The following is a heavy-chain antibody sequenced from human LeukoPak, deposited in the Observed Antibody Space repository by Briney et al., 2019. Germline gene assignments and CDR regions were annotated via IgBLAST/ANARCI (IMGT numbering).Heavy chain of an antibody. V-gene: IGHV1-2*02. CDR1: GYTLTGYY. CDR3: ASRGYYYASDI. J-gene: IGHJ3*02. Sequence: GASVKVSCKASGYTLTGYYIHWVRQAPGQGLEWMGWIKPSSGDTNYAQKFQGRVTMTRDTSITTAYMELTRLRSDDTAIYYCASRGYYYASDIWGQGTMVTVSS. D-gene: IGHD3-22*01. CDR2: IKPSSGDT.